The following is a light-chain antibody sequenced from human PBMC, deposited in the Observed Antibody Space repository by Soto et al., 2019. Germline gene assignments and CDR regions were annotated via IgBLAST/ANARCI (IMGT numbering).Light chain of an antibody. Sequence: DIQMTQSPSTLSASVGDRVTITCRASQRISTWLAWYQQKPGKAPKLLIYAASSLQSGVPSRFSGSGSGTDFTLTISSLQPEDFATYYCQQSYSTPSITFGQGTRLEIK. CDR3: QQSYSTPSIT. CDR2: AAS. CDR1: QRISTW. J-gene: IGKJ5*01. V-gene: IGKV1-39*01.